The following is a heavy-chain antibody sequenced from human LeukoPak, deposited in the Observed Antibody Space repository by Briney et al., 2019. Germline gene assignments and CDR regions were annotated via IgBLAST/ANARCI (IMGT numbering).Heavy chain of an antibody. Sequence: GGSLRLSCAASGFTFSSYSMNWVRQAPGKGLEWVSSISSNNIYIYYADSVRGRFTIPRDNAKNSLYLQMNSLRAEDTAVYYCARGQGDSSGYCLDYWGQGTLVTVSS. CDR1: GFTFSSYS. J-gene: IGHJ4*02. CDR3: ARGQGDSSGYCLDY. CDR2: ISSNNIYI. V-gene: IGHV3-21*01. D-gene: IGHD3-22*01.